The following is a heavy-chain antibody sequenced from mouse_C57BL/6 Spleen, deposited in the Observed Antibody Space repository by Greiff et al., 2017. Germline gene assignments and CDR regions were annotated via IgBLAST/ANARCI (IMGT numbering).Heavy chain of an antibody. D-gene: IGHD1-1*01. Sequence: QVQLQQPGAELVRPGTSVKLSCKASGYTFTNYWMHWVKQRPGQGLEWIGVIDPSDSYTNYNQKFKGKATLTVDTSSITAYMQLSSLTSEDSAVYYCAIDCTTVVARDWGQGTTLTVSS. CDR3: AIDCTTVVARD. CDR1: GYTFTNYW. CDR2: IDPSDSYT. V-gene: IGHV1-59*01. J-gene: IGHJ2*01.